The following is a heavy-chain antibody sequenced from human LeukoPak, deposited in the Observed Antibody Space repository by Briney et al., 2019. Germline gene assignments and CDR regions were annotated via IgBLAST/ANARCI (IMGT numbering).Heavy chain of an antibody. D-gene: IGHD6-13*01. V-gene: IGHV1-69*06. CDR1: GGTLKIYA. CDR3: ARGITTPGMGDYYYYLDV. J-gene: IGHJ6*03. CDR2: TIPMFGST. Sequence: ASVKVSCKASGGTLKIYAFTWVRQAPGKGLEWLGGTIPMFGSTKYAQKFQGRVTITAGKSTSTAYMELSSLRSDDTAVYYCARGITTPGMGDYYYYLDVWGQGTTVTVSS.